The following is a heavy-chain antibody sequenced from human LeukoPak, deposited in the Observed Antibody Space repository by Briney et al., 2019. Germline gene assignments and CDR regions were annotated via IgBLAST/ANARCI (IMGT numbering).Heavy chain of an antibody. J-gene: IGHJ5*02. Sequence: GASLEISCKGSGSPFTSYWIGWVRQLPGKGLEWMGIISPGDSDTRYSPSLQGQVTISADKSISTAYLQWSSLKASDTAIYYCARQFVFPNWFDPWGQGTLVTVSS. V-gene: IGHV5-51*01. CDR1: GSPFTSYW. CDR2: ISPGDSDT. D-gene: IGHD2-21*01. CDR3: ARQFVFPNWFDP.